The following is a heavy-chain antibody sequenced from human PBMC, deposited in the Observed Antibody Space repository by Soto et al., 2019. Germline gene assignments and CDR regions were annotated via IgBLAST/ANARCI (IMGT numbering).Heavy chain of an antibody. CDR1: GFTFSSYS. Sequence: GGSLRLSCAASGFTFSSYSMNWVRQAPGKGLEWVSSISSSSSYIYYADSVKGRFTISRDNAKNSLYLQMNSLRAEDTAVYYCARDKGLTIDYIWGSQEGFDYWGQGTLVTVSS. J-gene: IGHJ4*02. V-gene: IGHV3-21*01. CDR3: ARDKGLTIDYIWGSQEGFDY. CDR2: ISSSSSYI. D-gene: IGHD3-16*01.